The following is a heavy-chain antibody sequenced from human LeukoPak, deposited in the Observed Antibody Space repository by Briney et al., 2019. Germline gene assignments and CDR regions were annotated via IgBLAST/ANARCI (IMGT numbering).Heavy chain of an antibody. CDR2: ISADGGTT. J-gene: IGHJ4*02. V-gene: IGHV3-64*01. CDR1: GFSFRGYG. CDR3: ARGRGGPPLDF. Sequence: GGSLRLSCAASGFSFRGYGMHWVRQAPGRGLEYVSAISADGGTTDYLNSVKGRFTISRDNSKNTLYLQMGRLRSDDTAIYYCARGRGGPPLDFWGQGTVVTVAS. D-gene: IGHD3-10*01.